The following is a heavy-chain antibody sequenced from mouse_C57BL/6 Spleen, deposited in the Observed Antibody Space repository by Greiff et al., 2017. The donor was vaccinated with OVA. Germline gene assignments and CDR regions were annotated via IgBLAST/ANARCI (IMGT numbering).Heavy chain of an antibody. D-gene: IGHD1-1*01. CDR1: GYTFTDHT. Sequence: VQLQQSDAELVKPGASVKISCKVSGYTFTDHTIHWMKQRPEQGLEWIGYIYPRDGSTNYNEKFKGKATLTAAKSSSTAYMQLNSLTSEDSAVYFCARDYGSSSYYAMDYWGQGTSVTVSS. V-gene: IGHV1-78*01. CDR2: IYPRDGST. CDR3: ARDYGSSSYYAMDY. J-gene: IGHJ4*01.